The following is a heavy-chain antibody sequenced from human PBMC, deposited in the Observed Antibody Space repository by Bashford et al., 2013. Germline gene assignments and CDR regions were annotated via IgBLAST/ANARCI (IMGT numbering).Heavy chain of an antibody. CDR3: ARDDIVVVPAARFDY. Sequence: YAMSWVRQAPGKGLEWVSAISGSGGSTYYADSVKGRFTISRDNAKNSLYLQMNSLGAEDSAIYYCARDDIVVVPAARFDYWAREPWS. CDR2: ISGSGGST. J-gene: IGHJ4*02. D-gene: IGHD2-2*01. V-gene: IGHV3-23*01. CDR1: YA.